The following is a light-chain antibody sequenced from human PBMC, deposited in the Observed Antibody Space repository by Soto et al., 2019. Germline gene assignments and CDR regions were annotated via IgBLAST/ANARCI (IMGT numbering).Light chain of an antibody. CDR2: DVR. CDR1: SSDVGGYNY. CDR3: SSYTTISTYV. J-gene: IGLJ1*01. Sequence: SVLPQPASVSGSPGQSITISCTGTSSDVGGYNYVSWYQQHPGKAPKLMIYDVRNRPSGVSNRFSGSKSVNTASLTISGLQAEDEADYYCSSYTTISTYVFGTGTKVTVL. V-gene: IGLV2-14*01.